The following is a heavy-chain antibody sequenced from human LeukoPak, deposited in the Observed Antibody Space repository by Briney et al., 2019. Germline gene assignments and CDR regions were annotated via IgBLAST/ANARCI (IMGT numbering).Heavy chain of an antibody. J-gene: IGHJ5*02. Sequence: ASVKVSCKASGYPFNNYDINWVRQAPGQGLEWMGWMNPHSGKTGYAQDFQGRVTMTRDTSISTAYMELSSLRSEGTAVYYCARLSSHYGDYKVDPWGQGTLVTVSS. CDR2: MNPHSGKT. CDR1: GYPFNNYD. CDR3: ARLSSHYGDYKVDP. V-gene: IGHV1-8*01. D-gene: IGHD4-17*01.